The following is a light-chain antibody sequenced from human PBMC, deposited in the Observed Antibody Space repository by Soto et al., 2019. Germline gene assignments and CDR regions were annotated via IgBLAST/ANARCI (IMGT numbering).Light chain of an antibody. V-gene: IGLV2-23*01. CDR2: EAT. Sequence: QSALTQPASVSGSPGQSITISCTGTSSDVGYYNLVYWYQQYPGKAPKLMIYEATKRPSGVSNRFSGSKSGSTASLTISGLQAEDEADYYCCSYSRSSTVLFGGGTKLTVL. CDR1: SSDVGYYNL. J-gene: IGLJ3*02. CDR3: CSYSRSSTVL.